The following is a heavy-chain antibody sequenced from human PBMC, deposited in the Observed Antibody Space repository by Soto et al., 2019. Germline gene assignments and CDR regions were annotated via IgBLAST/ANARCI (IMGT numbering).Heavy chain of an antibody. V-gene: IGHV3-30*03. CDR1: GFTFSSYG. CDR2: ISYDGSNK. CDR3: AAPGIAAAGPYYYYGMDV. Sequence: GSLRLSCAASGFTFSSYGMHWVRQAPGKGLEWVAVISYDGSNKYYADSVKGRFTISRDNSKNTLYLQMNSLRAEDTAVYYCAAPGIAAAGPYYYYGMDVWGQGTTVTVSS. D-gene: IGHD6-13*01. J-gene: IGHJ6*02.